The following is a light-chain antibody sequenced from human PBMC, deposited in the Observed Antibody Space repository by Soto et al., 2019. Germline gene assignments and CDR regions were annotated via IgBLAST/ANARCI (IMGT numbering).Light chain of an antibody. CDR1: QSISYF. CDR2: DAS. J-gene: IGKJ1*01. CDR3: QHYDSSSPWT. Sequence: DIQMTQSPSTLSASIGDRVTITCRASQSISYFLAWYQQKPGKAPNLLIYDASSLESGAPSRFSGSGSGTQFTLTIYCLQPDDFATYYCQHYDSSSPWTFGQGTKV. V-gene: IGKV1-5*01.